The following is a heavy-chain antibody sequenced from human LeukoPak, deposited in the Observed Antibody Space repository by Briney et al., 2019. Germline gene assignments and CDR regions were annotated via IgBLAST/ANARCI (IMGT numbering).Heavy chain of an antibody. J-gene: IGHJ6*03. CDR3: ARGDLRWVAHDHYYYMDV. V-gene: IGHV4-59*12. Sequence: SETLSLTCIVSGVSTDSDYWTWLRQPPGKGLEWIGYISYTGGTNYNPALKSRVTMSVDMSKNQFSLEMTSVTVADTAVYFCARGDLRWVAHDHYYYMDVWGKGATVSVSS. CDR1: GVSTDSDY. D-gene: IGHD4-23*01. CDR2: ISYTGGT.